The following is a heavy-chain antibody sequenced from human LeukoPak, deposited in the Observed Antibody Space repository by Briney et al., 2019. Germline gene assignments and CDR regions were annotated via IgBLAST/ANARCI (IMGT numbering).Heavy chain of an antibody. CDR3: SSVRSGYYFDY. J-gene: IGHJ4*02. V-gene: IGHV3-48*02. CDR2: ISGGSGTI. D-gene: IGHD3-10*01. Sequence: GGSLRLSWATSGFTFGSYSMSWVRQAPGKGLEWVSYISGGSGTINYADSVKGRFTISRDNAKKSLYLQMNSLRDEDTAVYYYSSVRSGYYFDYWSQGTLVTVSS. CDR1: GFTFGSYS.